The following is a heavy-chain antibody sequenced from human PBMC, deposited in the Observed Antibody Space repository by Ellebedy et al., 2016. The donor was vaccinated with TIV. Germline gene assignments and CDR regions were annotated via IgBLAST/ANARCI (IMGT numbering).Heavy chain of an antibody. D-gene: IGHD4-17*01. Sequence: GGSLRLSCAASGFTFNSYVMHWVRQAPGKGLEWVANINEDGTKKHFVDSVRGRFSISRDDAGNSLYLQMSSLGGEDTAVYYCARAIYGASYLWGRGTLVTVSS. CDR1: GFTFNSYV. J-gene: IGHJ2*01. CDR2: INEDGTKK. V-gene: IGHV3-7*01. CDR3: ARAIYGASYL.